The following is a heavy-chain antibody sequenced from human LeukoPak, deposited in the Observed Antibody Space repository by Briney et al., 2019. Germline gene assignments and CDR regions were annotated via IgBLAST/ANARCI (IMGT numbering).Heavy chain of an antibody. CDR1: GGSINNYY. Sequence: PSETLSLTCTVSGGSINNYYWGWLRQPPGEGLEGFGRLYTCGSTNYNPSLKSRVTMSVDPSKNQFSLKLSSVTAADTAVYYCARGRYCSADICSGGDAFDIWGQGTMVSVSS. V-gene: IGHV4-4*07. CDR2: LYTCGST. CDR3: ARGRYCSADICSGGDAFDI. D-gene: IGHD2-15*01. J-gene: IGHJ3*02.